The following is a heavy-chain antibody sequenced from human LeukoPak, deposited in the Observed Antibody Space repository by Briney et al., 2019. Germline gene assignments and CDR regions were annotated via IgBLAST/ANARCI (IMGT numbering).Heavy chain of an antibody. CDR1: GYTFTGYY. J-gene: IGHJ5*02. CDR3: ARVRHIVVVTATRGNWFDP. CDR2: INPNSGGT. Sequence: GASVKVSCKASGYTFTGYYMHWVRQAPGQGLEWMGWINPNSGGTNYAQKFQGRVTMTRDTSISAAYMELSRLRSDDTAVYYCARVRHIVVVTATRGNWFDPWGQGTLVTVSS. D-gene: IGHD2-21*02. V-gene: IGHV1-2*02.